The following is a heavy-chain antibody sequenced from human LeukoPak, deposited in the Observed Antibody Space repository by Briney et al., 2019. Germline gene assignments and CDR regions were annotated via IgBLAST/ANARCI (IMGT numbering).Heavy chain of an antibody. CDR2: ISGSGGST. CDR1: GFIFTNHA. J-gene: IGHJ4*02. V-gene: IGHV3-23*01. Sequence: GGSLRLSCAASGFIFTNHAMNWVRQAPGKGLEWVSGISGSGGSTYYAGSVKGRFTIPRDNSKNTLYMQMNSLRAEETAVYYCAKGFRSGTYPLDYWGQGTLVTVSS. CDR3: AKGFRSGTYPLDY. D-gene: IGHD3-10*01.